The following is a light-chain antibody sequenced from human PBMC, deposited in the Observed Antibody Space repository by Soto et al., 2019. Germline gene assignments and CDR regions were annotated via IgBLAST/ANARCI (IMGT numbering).Light chain of an antibody. Sequence: ERVMSQSPATLTVSPGERAPLSCRASQSVSNNYLAWYQQKPGQAPRLLIYGASNRATGIPDRFSGSGSGTDFTLTISRLEPEDFAVYYCQQCGSSGTFGQGTKVDIK. CDR3: QQCGSSGT. V-gene: IGKV3-20*01. J-gene: IGKJ1*01. CDR2: GAS. CDR1: QSVSNNY.